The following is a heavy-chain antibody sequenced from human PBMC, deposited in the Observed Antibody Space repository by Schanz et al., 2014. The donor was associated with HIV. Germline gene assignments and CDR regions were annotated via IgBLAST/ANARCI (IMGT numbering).Heavy chain of an antibody. D-gene: IGHD6-13*01. V-gene: IGHV4-31*02. CDR3: AREGMEQMVNILDV. CDR1: GYSISRGGYY. CDR2: IYHSGST. Sequence: QVHLQESGPGLVKPSQTLSLTCSVSGYSISRGGYYWSWIRQHPGKGLEWIGYIYHSGSTYYNPSLKTRVTISVDTSKNQFSLKLRSVTAADTAVYYCAREGMEQMVNILDVWGQGPRVNVSS. J-gene: IGHJ6*02.